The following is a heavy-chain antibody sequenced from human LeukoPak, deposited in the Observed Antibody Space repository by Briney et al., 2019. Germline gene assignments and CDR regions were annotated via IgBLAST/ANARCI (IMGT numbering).Heavy chain of an antibody. CDR3: AVRYSSGWHFDY. CDR1: GFTFSSYA. V-gene: IGHV3-30*04. D-gene: IGHD6-19*01. J-gene: IGHJ4*02. CDR2: ISYDGSNK. Sequence: GGSLRLSCAASGFTFSSYAMHWVRQAPGKGLEWVAVISYDGSNKYYADSVKGRFTISRDNSKNTLYLQMNSLRAEDTAVYYCAVRYSSGWHFDYWGQGTLVTVSS.